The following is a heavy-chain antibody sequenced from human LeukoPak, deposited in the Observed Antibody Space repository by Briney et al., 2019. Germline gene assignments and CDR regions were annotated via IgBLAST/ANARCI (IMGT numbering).Heavy chain of an antibody. CDR1: GYTFTDYY. D-gene: IGHD4-17*01. Sequence: GASVKVSCKASGYTFTDYYIHWMRQAPGQGLDWIGRINPKGVVTTYAQNFQGRVTLTRETSITTAYMELTRLRSDDTTIYYCARERNYGDYGNAFDVWGQGTKVTVSS. CDR2: INPKGVVT. CDR3: ARERNYGDYGNAFDV. V-gene: IGHV1-2*02. J-gene: IGHJ3*01.